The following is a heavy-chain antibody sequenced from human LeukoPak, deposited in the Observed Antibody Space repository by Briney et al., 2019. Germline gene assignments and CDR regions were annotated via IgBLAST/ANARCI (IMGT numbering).Heavy chain of an antibody. CDR2: MKADGTRI. J-gene: IGHJ4*02. CDR3: ARGADHGGSYYPD. V-gene: IGHV3-74*01. Sequence: GGSLRLSCAASGFRFSNSWMYWVRQGPGKGPVWVSRMKADGTRIEYADSVKGRFTISRDNAKNTLFLQMSSLRVEDAAVYYCARGADHGGSYYPDWGQGTRVTVSS. CDR1: GFRFSNSW. D-gene: IGHD3-10*01.